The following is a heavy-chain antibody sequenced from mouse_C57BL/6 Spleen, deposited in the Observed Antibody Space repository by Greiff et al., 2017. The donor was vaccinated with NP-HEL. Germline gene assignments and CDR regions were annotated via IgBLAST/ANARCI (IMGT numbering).Heavy chain of an antibody. Sequence: VQLQQPGAELVKPGASVKMSCKASGYTFTSYWITWVKQRPGQGLEWIGDIYPGSGSTNYNEKFKSKATLTVDTSSSTAYMQLSSLTSEDSAVDDCAIWEIYDCYSYYALDYWGQGTSVTVSS. D-gene: IGHD2-3*01. CDR1: GYTFTSYW. V-gene: IGHV1-55*01. CDR3: AIWEIYDCYSYYALDY. J-gene: IGHJ4*01. CDR2: IYPGSGST.